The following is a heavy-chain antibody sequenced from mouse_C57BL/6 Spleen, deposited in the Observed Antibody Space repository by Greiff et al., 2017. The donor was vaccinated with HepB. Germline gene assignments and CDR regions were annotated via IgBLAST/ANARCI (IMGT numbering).Heavy chain of an antibody. Sequence: SGPELVKPGASVKMSCKASGYTFTDYNMHWVKQSHGKSLEWIGYINPNNGGTSYNQKFKGKATLTVNKSSSTAYMELRSLTSEDSAVYYCARPYYYGSSYFDYWGQGTTLTVSS. D-gene: IGHD1-1*01. V-gene: IGHV1-22*01. CDR3: ARPYYYGSSYFDY. CDR1: GYTFTDYN. CDR2: INPNNGGT. J-gene: IGHJ2*01.